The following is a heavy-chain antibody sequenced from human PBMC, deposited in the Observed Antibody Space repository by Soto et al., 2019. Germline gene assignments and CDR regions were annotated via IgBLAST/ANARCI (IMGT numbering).Heavy chain of an antibody. CDR1: GGSVSSGGYY. J-gene: IGHJ4*02. CDR2: IYYSGST. Sequence: SETLSLTCTVSGGSVSSGGYYWSWIRQHPGKGPEWIGYIYYSGSTYCNPSLKSRVTISVDTSKNQFSLKLSSVTAADTAVYYCARETVTKFALDYWGQGTLVTVSS. CDR3: ARETVTKFALDY. V-gene: IGHV4-31*03. D-gene: IGHD4-17*01.